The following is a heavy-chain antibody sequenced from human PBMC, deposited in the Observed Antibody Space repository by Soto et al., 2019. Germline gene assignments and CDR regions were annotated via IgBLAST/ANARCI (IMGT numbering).Heavy chain of an antibody. Sequence: GGSLRLSCAASGFTFSSYSMNWVRQAPGKGLEWVSYISSSSSTIYYADSVKGRFTISRDNAKNSLYLQMNSLRDEDTVVYYGARLVFEQWLSPYFDYWGQGTLVTVSS. CDR3: ARLVFEQWLSPYFDY. J-gene: IGHJ4*02. D-gene: IGHD6-19*01. CDR2: ISSSSSTI. CDR1: GFTFSSYS. V-gene: IGHV3-48*02.